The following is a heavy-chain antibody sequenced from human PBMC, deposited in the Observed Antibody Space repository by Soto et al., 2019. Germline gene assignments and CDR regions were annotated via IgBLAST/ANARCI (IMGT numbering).Heavy chain of an antibody. CDR3: ALGRGRPYYFDY. CDR2: INPSGGST. J-gene: IGHJ4*02. D-gene: IGHD1-26*01. CDR1: RYIFSSYD. Sequence: ASVKVSCKSSRYIFSSYDVHWVRQAPGQGLEWMGLINPSGGSTEYAQTFQGRVTMTRDTSTSTVYMELSSLRSEDTAVYFCALGRGRPYYFDYWGQGTRVTVSS. V-gene: IGHV1-46*03.